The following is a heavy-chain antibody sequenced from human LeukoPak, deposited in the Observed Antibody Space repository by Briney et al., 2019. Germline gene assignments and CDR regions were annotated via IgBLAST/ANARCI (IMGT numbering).Heavy chain of an antibody. J-gene: IGHJ4*02. D-gene: IGHD3-9*01. CDR2: ISYDGSNK. V-gene: IGHV3-30*03. CDR1: GFTFSSYG. Sequence: GRSLRLSCAASGFTFSSYGMHWVRQAPGKGLEWVAVISYDGSNKYYADSVKGRFTISRDNAKNSLYLQMNSLRAEDTAVYYCAVLDILTGYYKGDFDYWGQGTLVTVSS. CDR3: AVLDILTGYYKGDFDY.